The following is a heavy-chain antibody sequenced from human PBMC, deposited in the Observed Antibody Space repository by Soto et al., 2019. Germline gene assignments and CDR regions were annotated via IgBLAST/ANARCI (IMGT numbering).Heavy chain of an antibody. J-gene: IGHJ6*02. Sequence: GGSLRLSCAASGFTFSSYAMHWVRQAPGKGLEWVAVISYDGSNKYYADSVKGRFTISRDNSKNTLYLQMNSLRAEDTAVYYCARDRPNGCSGGSCYSGAYYYYYGMDVWGQGTTVTVSS. CDR3: ARDRPNGCSGGSCYSGAYYYYYGMDV. V-gene: IGHV3-30-3*01. D-gene: IGHD2-15*01. CDR2: ISYDGSNK. CDR1: GFTFSSYA.